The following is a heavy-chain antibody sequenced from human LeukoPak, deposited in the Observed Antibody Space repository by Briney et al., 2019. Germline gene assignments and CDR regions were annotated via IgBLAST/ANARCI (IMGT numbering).Heavy chain of an antibody. J-gene: IGHJ6*03. CDR3: ARCDYSNYGLGYYYYMDV. CDR2: IYHSGST. V-gene: IGHV4-4*02. CDR1: GGSISSSNW. D-gene: IGHD4-11*01. Sequence: SETLSLTCAVSGGSISSSNWWSWVRQPPGKGLEWIGEIYHSGSTNYNPSLKSRVTISVDKSKNQFSLKLSSVTAADTAVYYCARCDYSNYGLGYYYYMDVWGKGTTVTVSS.